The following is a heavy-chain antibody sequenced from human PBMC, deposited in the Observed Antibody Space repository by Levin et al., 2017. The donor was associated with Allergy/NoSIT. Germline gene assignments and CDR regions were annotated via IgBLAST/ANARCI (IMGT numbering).Heavy chain of an antibody. D-gene: IGHD4-17*01. CDR3: ARDATVTTNLDAFDI. Sequence: GGSLRLSCAASGFTVSSNYMSWVRQAPGKGLEWVSVIYSGGSTYYADSVKGRFTISRDNSKNTLYLQMNSLRAEDTAVYYCARDATVTTNLDAFDIWGQGTMVTVSS. CDR2: IYSGGST. V-gene: IGHV3-66*02. J-gene: IGHJ3*02. CDR1: GFTVSSNY.